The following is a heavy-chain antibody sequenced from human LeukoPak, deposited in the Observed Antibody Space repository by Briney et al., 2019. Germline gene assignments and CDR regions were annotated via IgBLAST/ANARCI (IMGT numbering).Heavy chain of an antibody. CDR1: GYTFTGYY. CDR2: FALEDGEK. D-gene: IGHD1-14*01. V-gene: IGHV1-24*01. Sequence: ASVKVSCKASGYTFTGYYMHWVRQAPGKGLEWMGSFALEDGEKVYAQKFQGRVTMTEDTSTDTAYMELSSLRSEDTAVYYCATAFAGNLVDDWGQGTLVTVSS. CDR3: ATAFAGNLVDD. J-gene: IGHJ4*02.